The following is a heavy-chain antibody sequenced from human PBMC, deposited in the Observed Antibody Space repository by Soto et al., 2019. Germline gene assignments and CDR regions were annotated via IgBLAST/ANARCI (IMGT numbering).Heavy chain of an antibody. CDR3: AREETAWPLAYGLDV. CDR2: ISSRSDT. V-gene: IGHV3-21*01. J-gene: IGHJ6*02. D-gene: IGHD2-21*02. Sequence: GGSLRLSCAASGFSFSTYSMNWVRQAPGKGLEWVSSISSRSDTYYADSVKGRFTISRDNAKNSVSLQMDSLRAEDAAVYYCAREETAWPLAYGLDVWGQGTTVTVSS. CDR1: GFSFSTYS.